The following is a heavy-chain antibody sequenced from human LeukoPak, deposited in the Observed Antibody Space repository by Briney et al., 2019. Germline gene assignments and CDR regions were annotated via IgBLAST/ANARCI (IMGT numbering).Heavy chain of an antibody. Sequence: ASLRVSCTASAYTFTIYYMQWVRQAPAQGLEWMGWINPNSGGTNYAQKFQGRVTMTRDTSISTAYMELTRLRSDDTAVYYCARGPLPADYFDYWGQGTLVTVSS. CDR2: INPNSGGT. V-gene: IGHV1-2*02. J-gene: IGHJ4*02. CDR3: ARGPLPADYFDY. D-gene: IGHD1-14*01. CDR1: AYTFTIYY.